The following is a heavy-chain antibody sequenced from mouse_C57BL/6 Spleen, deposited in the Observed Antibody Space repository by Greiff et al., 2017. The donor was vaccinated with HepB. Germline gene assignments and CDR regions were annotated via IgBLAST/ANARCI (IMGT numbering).Heavy chain of an antibody. CDR1: GYTFTSYW. V-gene: IGHV1-50*01. J-gene: IGHJ3*01. CDR2: IDPSDSYT. CDR3: ARGGDSFAY. Sequence: QVQLQQSGAELVKPGASVKLSCKASGYTFTSYWMQWVKQRPGQGLEWIGEIDPSDSYTNYNQKFKGKATLTVDTSSSTAYMQLSSLTSEDSAVYYCARGGDSFAYWGQGTLVTVSA.